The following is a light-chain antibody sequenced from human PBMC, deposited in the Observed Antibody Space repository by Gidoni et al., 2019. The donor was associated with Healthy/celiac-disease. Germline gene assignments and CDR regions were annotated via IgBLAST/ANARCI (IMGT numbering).Light chain of an antibody. V-gene: IGKV3-20*01. CDR3: KQYGSSPVS. CDR2: GAS. CDR1: QSVSSSY. Sequence: EIVLTQSPGTLSLSPGERATLSCRASQSVSSSYLAWYQQKPGQAPRLLIYGASSRATGIPDRFSGSGSGTDFTLTISRLEPEDFAVYYCKQYGSSPVSFGQGTKLEIK. J-gene: IGKJ2*03.